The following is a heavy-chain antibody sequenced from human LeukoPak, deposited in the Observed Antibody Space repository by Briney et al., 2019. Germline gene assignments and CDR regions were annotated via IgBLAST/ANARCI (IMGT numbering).Heavy chain of an antibody. CDR1: GFSFRTFG. Sequence: GGSLRLSCAASGFSFRTFGMHWVRQAPGKGLEWVAIISYDGSNEAYADSVKGRFTISRDNAKNSLYLQMNSLRAEDTAVYYCARDGEDGDYAYWYSNLWGRGTLVTVSS. J-gene: IGHJ2*01. CDR2: ISYDGSNE. CDR3: ARDGEDGDYAYWYSNL. V-gene: IGHV3-30*03. D-gene: IGHD4-17*01.